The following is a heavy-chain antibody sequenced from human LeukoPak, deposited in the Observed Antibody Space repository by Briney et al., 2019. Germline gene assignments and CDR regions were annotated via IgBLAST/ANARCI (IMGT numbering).Heavy chain of an antibody. CDR2: IYYSGST. Sequence: SETLSLTCTVSGGSISSSSYYWGWIRQPPGKGLEWIGSIYYSGSTYYNPSLKSRVTISVDTSKNQFSPKLSSVTAADTAVYYCARRDGYNWYYLDYWGQGTLVTVSS. CDR3: ARRDGYNWYYLDY. J-gene: IGHJ4*02. CDR1: GGSISSSSYY. V-gene: IGHV4-39*01. D-gene: IGHD5-24*01.